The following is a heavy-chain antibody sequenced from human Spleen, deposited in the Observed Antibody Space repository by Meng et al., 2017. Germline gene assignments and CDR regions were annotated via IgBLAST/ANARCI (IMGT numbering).Heavy chain of an antibody. V-gene: IGHV2-5*02. Sequence: QITLKESGPTLVKPTQTLTLTCTFSGFSLSTDGATLGWARQPPGKALEWLALIYWDGDGHYSPSLESRLTITKDTSKNQVVLTLTNMDPADTATYYCAYRRLSIFHFDYWGQGALVTVSS. D-gene: IGHD5/OR15-5a*01. CDR3: AYRRLSIFHFDY. CDR1: GFSLSTDGAT. J-gene: IGHJ4*02. CDR2: IYWDGDG.